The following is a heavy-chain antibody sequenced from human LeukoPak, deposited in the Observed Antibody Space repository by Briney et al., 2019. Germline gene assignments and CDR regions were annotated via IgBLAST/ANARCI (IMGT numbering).Heavy chain of an antibody. CDR2: IYYSGST. Sequence: PSETLSLTCAVSGGSISSGGYSWSWIRQPPGKGLEWTGYIYYSGSTYYNPSLKSRVTISVDTSKNQFSLKLSSVTAADTAVYYCARGGLDYFDSWGQGTLVTVSS. CDR3: ARGGLDYFDS. CDR1: GGSISSGGYS. V-gene: IGHV4-30-4*07. J-gene: IGHJ4*02. D-gene: IGHD6-19*01.